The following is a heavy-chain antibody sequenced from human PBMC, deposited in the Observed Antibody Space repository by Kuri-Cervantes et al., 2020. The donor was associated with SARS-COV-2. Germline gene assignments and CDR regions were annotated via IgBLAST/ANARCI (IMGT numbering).Heavy chain of an antibody. CDR1: GGSISSYY. J-gene: IGHJ6*02. Sequence: SETLSLTCTVSGGSISSYYCSWIRQPPGKGLEWIGYIYYSGSTNNNPSLKSRVTISVDTSKNQFSLKLSSVTAADTAVYYCASDPTTVVTPANYCGMDVWGQGTTVTVSS. CDR3: ASDPTTVVTPANYCGMDV. D-gene: IGHD4-23*01. V-gene: IGHV4-59*01. CDR2: IYYSGST.